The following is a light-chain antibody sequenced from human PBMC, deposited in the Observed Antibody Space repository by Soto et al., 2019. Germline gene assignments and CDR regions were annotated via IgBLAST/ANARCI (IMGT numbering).Light chain of an antibody. CDR1: QGISNY. CDR2: AAS. CDR3: QKYNSAPPD. Sequence: DIQMTQSPSSLSASVGDIVTITCRASQGISNYLAWYQQKPGKVPTLLIYAASTLQSGVPSRFSCSGSGTEFTLTISSLQPEDVATYYCQKYNSAPPDFGGGTKVEIK. J-gene: IGKJ4*01. V-gene: IGKV1-27*01.